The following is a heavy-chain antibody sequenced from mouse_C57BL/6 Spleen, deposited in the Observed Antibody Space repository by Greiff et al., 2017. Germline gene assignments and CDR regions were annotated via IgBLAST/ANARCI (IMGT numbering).Heavy chain of an antibody. J-gene: IGHJ1*03. V-gene: IGHV1-39*01. CDR1: GYSFTDYN. D-gene: IGHD1-1*01. CDR3: ARSNYYGSSYCWYFDV. CDR2: INPNYGTT. Sequence: VQLKESGPELVKPGASVKISCKASGYSFTDYNMNWVKQSNGKSLEWIGVINPNYGTTSYNQKFKGKATLTVDQSSSTAYMQLNSLTSEDSAVYYCARSNYYGSSYCWYFDVWGTGTTVTVSS.